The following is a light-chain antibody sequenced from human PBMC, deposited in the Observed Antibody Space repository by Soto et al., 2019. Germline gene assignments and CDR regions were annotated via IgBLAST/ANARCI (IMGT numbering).Light chain of an antibody. V-gene: IGLV4-69*01. CDR3: QTWGTGIRV. J-gene: IGLJ2*01. CDR2: VNSDGSH. CDR1: SGLSRYA. Sequence: QLVLTQSPFASASRGASVKLTCTLSSGLSRYAIAWHQQQPEKGPRYLMKVNSDGSHSKGDGIPDRFSGSSSGAERYLAISSLQSEDEADYYCQTWGTGIRVFGGGTKLTVL.